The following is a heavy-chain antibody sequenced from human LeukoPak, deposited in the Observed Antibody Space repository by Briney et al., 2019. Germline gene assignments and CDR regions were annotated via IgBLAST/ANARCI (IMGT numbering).Heavy chain of an antibody. J-gene: IGHJ3*02. V-gene: IGHV4-34*01. D-gene: IGHD3-22*01. CDR3: ARRVWRNYYDSSGYYSLDRPRRAFDI. Sequence: SETLSLTCAVYGGSFSGYYWSWIRQPPGKGLEWIGEINHSGSTNYNPSLKSRVTISVDTSKNQFSLKLSSVTAADTAVYYCARRVWRNYYDSSGYYSLDRPRRAFDIWGQGTMVTVSS. CDR1: GGSFSGYY. CDR2: INHSGST.